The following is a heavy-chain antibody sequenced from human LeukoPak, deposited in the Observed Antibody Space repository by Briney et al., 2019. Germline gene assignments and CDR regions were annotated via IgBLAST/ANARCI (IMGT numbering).Heavy chain of an antibody. D-gene: IGHD6-6*01. CDR1: GGSISSYY. CDR2: IYHSGST. Sequence: SETLSLTCTVSGGSISSYYWSWIRQPPGKGLEWIGYIYHSGSTYYNPSLKSRVTISVDRSKNQFSLKLSSVTAADTAVYYCARVEEQLVPWFDPWGQGTLVTVSS. J-gene: IGHJ5*02. CDR3: ARVEEQLVPWFDP. V-gene: IGHV4-59*12.